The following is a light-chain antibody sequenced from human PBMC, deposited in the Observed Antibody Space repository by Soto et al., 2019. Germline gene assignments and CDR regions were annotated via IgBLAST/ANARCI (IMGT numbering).Light chain of an antibody. CDR2: GAS. J-gene: IGKJ4*01. CDR3: QQYGSSPLT. CDR1: QSVSSSH. V-gene: IGKV3-20*01. Sequence: ENVLTQSPGTLSLSPGERATLSCRASQSVSSSHLAWYQQKPGQAPRLLMYGASSRATGIPDRFSGGGSGADFTLTISRLEPEDFAVYYCQQYGSSPLTFGGGTKVDIK.